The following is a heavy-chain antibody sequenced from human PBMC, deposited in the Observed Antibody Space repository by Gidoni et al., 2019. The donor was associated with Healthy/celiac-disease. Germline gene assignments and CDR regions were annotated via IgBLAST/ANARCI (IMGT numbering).Heavy chain of an antibody. CDR3: AHVWFGCIDY. CDR2: IYSGGST. CDR1: GFTVSNNY. D-gene: IGHD3-10*01. Sequence: EVQLVESGGGFVQPGGSLRLSCSAPGFTVSNNYMSWVRQAPGKGLECGSVIYSGGSTYYADSVKGRFTISRDNSKNTLYLQINSLCAEDTAVYYLAHVWFGCIDYWGQGTLVTVSS. V-gene: IGHV3-66*01. J-gene: IGHJ4*02.